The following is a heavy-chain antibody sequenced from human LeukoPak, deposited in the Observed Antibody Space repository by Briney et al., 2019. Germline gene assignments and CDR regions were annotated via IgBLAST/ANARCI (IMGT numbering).Heavy chain of an antibody. D-gene: IGHD3-9*01. J-gene: IGHJ4*02. CDR1: GFTFSSYA. Sequence: HPGGSLRLSCAASGFTFSSYAMHWVRQAPGKGLEWVAVISYDGSNKYYADSVKGRLTISRDNSKNTLYLQMNSLRAEDTAVYYCARAYYDILTGYYDYWGQGTLVTVSS. V-gene: IGHV3-30-3*01. CDR2: ISYDGSNK. CDR3: ARAYYDILTGYYDY.